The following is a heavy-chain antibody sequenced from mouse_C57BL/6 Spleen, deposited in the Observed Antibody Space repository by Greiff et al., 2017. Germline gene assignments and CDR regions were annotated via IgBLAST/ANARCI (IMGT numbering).Heavy chain of an antibody. CDR1: GYTFTDYY. V-gene: IGHV1-76*01. Sequence: VQLQQSGAELVRPGASVKLSCKASGYTFTDYYINWVKQRPGQGLEWIARIYPGSGNTYYNEKFKGKATLTAEKSSSTAYMQLSSLTSEDSAVYFCAREDGSSDYWGRGTTLTVSS. CDR3: AREDGSSDY. CDR2: IYPGSGNT. J-gene: IGHJ2*01. D-gene: IGHD1-1*01.